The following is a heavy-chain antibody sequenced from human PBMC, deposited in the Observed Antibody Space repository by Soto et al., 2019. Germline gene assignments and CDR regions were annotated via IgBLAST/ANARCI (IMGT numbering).Heavy chain of an antibody. V-gene: IGHV4-61*01. CDR3: ARHYYTRGKYFDP. Sequence: SETLSLTCTVSAGSLDSKNHYWSWIRQPPGKGLEWIGNIYYSGSTYYDPSLESRVTISIDTSKDQFSLKLKSVTAADTAVYFCARHYYTRGKYFDPWGQGTRVTASS. CDR1: AGSLDSKNHY. D-gene: IGHD3-3*01. CDR2: IYYSGST. J-gene: IGHJ5*02.